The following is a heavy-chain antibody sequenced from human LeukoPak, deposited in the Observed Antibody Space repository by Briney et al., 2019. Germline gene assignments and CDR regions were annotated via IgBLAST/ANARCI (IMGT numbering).Heavy chain of an antibody. CDR2: IYYSGST. D-gene: IGHD3-10*01. J-gene: IGHJ4*02. CDR3: ARGSITMVRGVIITGHFDY. CDR1: GGSISSYY. V-gene: IGHV4-59*12. Sequence: SETLSLTCTVSGGSISSYYWSWIRQPPGKGLEWIGSIYYSGSTYYNPSLKSRVTISVDTSKNQFSLKLSSVTAADTAVYYCARGSITMVRGVIITGHFDYWGQGTLVTVSS.